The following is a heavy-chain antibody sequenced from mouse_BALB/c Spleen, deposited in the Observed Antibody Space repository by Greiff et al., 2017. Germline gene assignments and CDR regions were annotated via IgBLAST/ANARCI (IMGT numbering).Heavy chain of an antibody. V-gene: IGHV5-12-2*01. CDR3: ARVYGGNFDY. D-gene: IGHD1-1*02. J-gene: IGHJ2*01. Sequence: EVQVVESGGGLVQPGGSLKLSCAASGFTFSSYTMSWVRQTPEKRLEWVAYISNGGGSTYYPDTVKGRFTISRDNAKNTLYLQMSSLKSEDTAMYYCARVYGGNFDYWGQGTTLTVSS. CDR2: ISNGGGST. CDR1: GFTFSSYT.